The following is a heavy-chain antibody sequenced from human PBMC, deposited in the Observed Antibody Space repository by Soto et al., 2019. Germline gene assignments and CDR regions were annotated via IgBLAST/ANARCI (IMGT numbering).Heavy chain of an antibody. J-gene: IGHJ6*02. V-gene: IGHV4-59*01. CDR3: ASHKAVAAIPAWEQYGMDV. CDR1: GGSISSYY. Sequence: QVQLQESGPGLVKPSETLSLTCTVSGGSISSYYWSWIRQPPGKGLEWIGYIYYSGSTNYNPSLKSRVTISVDTSKNQFSLKLSSVTAADTAVYYCASHKAVAAIPAWEQYGMDVWGQGTTVTVSS. CDR2: IYYSGST. D-gene: IGHD6-19*01.